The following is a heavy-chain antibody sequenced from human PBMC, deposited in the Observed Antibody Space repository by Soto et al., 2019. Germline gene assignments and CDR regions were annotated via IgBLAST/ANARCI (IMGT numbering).Heavy chain of an antibody. D-gene: IGHD6-6*01. Sequence: PGGSLRLSCAASGFTFSSYCMHWVRQAPGKGLEWVAVISYDGSNKYYADSVKGRFTISRDNSKNTLYLQMNSLRVEDTVVYYCAKDEGSSSFHGIDYWGQGTLVTVSS. CDR1: GFTFSSYC. V-gene: IGHV3-30*18. CDR3: AKDEGSSSFHGIDY. J-gene: IGHJ4*02. CDR2: ISYDGSNK.